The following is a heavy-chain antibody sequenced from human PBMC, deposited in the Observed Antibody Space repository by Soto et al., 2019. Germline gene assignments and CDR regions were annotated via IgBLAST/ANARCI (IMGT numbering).Heavy chain of an antibody. J-gene: IGHJ4*02. CDR1: GFTVSSNY. CDR2: IYSGGST. CDR3: ARAEPSYSSSWTTSFPHLDY. D-gene: IGHD6-13*01. V-gene: IGHV3-53*01. Sequence: PGGSLRLSCAASGFTVSSNYMSWVRQAPGKGLEWVSVIYSGGSTYYADSVKGRFTISRDNSKNTLYLQMNSLRAEDTAVYYCARAEPSYSSSWTTSFPHLDYWGQGTLVTVSS.